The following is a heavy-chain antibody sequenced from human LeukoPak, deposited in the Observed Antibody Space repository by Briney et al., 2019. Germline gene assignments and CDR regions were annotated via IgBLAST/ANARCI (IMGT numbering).Heavy chain of an antibody. V-gene: IGHV3-7*01. Sequence: PGGSLRLSCAASGFIFSNYWMSWVRQAPGKGLEWVANIKQDGTEKWYVDSVKGRFTISRDNSKNTLYLQMNSLRAEDTAVYYCAKMASSSWFISYQYYFDYWGQGTLVTVSP. CDR1: GFIFSNYW. D-gene: IGHD6-13*01. CDR3: AKMASSSWFISYQYYFDY. CDR2: IKQDGTEK. J-gene: IGHJ4*02.